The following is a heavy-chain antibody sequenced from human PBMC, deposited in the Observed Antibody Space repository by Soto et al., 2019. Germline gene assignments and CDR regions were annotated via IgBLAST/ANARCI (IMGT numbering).Heavy chain of an antibody. J-gene: IGHJ5*02. V-gene: IGHV3-64D*06. D-gene: IGHD4-17*01. Sequence: PGGSLRLSCSASGFTFSMFSMHWVRQAPGKGLEYVSVISSNGDSTYYADSVKGRFTISRDNSKNTLYLQMSSLRAVDTAAYYCVHPRSTVQIPPTWGQGTLVTVSS. CDR3: VHPRSTVQIPPT. CDR1: GFTFSMFS. CDR2: ISSNGDST.